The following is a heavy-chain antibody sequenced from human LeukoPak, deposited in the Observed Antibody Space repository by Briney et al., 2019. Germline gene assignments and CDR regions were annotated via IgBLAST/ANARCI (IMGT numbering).Heavy chain of an antibody. CDR2: IRSKANSYAT. CDR3: TRPVYSSSWYTSNYYYYMDV. J-gene: IGHJ6*03. D-gene: IGHD6-13*01. CDR1: GFTFSGSA. Sequence: GGSLRLSCAASGFTFSGSAMHWVRQASGKGLEWVGRIRSKANSYATAYAASVKGRFTISRHDSKNTAYLQMNSLKTEDTAVYYCTRPVYSSSWYTSNYYYYMDVWGKGTTVTVSS. V-gene: IGHV3-73*01.